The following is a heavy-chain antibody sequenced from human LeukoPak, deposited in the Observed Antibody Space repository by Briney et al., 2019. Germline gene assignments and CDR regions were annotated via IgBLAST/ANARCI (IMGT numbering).Heavy chain of an antibody. Sequence: SVKVCCKASGYTFTSYYMHWVRQAPGQGLEWMGGIIPMFATANYAQKLQCRVTITADRSTSTAYMELSSLGSEDTAVYYCARVPAPYGSGTYNFDYWGQGTLVTVSS. CDR2: IIPMFATA. V-gene: IGHV1-69*13. J-gene: IGHJ4*02. D-gene: IGHD3-10*01. CDR3: ARVPAPYGSGTYNFDY. CDR1: GYTFTSYY.